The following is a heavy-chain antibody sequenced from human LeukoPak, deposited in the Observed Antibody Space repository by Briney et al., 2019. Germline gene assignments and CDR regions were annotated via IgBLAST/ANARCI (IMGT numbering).Heavy chain of an antibody. J-gene: IGHJ4*02. CDR1: GYTFTSYD. D-gene: IGHD2-2*01. CDR3: ARDRDVVVPATFDY. V-gene: IGHV1-8*01. CDR2: TNPNSGNT. Sequence: ASVKVSCKTSGYTFTSYDINWVRQATGQGLEWMGWTNPNSGNTGYAQKFQGRVTMTRDTSTSTVYMELSSLRSEDTAVYYCARDRDVVVPATFDYWGQGTLVTVSS.